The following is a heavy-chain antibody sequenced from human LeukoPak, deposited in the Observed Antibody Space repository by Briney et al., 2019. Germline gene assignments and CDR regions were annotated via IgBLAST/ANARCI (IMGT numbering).Heavy chain of an antibody. CDR3: ARARSYYDSSGYQLETYYLDY. V-gene: IGHV3-66*01. J-gene: IGHJ4*02. CDR1: GFTVSSNY. Sequence: PGGSLRLSSAASGFTVSSNYMSWVRQAPGKGLEWVSVIYSVGSTYYADSVKGRFTISRDNSKNTLYLQMNSLRAEDTAVYYCARARSYYDSSGYQLETYYLDYWGQGTLVTVSS. D-gene: IGHD3-22*01. CDR2: IYSVGST.